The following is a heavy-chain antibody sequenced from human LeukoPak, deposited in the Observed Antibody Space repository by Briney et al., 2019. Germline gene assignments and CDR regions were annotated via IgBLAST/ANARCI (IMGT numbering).Heavy chain of an antibody. J-gene: IGHJ5*02. CDR2: ISGSGGST. V-gene: IGHV3-23*01. D-gene: IGHD6-13*01. Sequence: GGSLRLSCAASGFTFSSYAMSWVRQAPGKGLEWVSAISGSGGSTYYADSVKGRFTISRDNSKNTLYLQMNSLRAEDTAVYYCAKLPTPHSSSWYEAWGQGTLVTVSS. CDR3: AKLPTPHSSSWYEA. CDR1: GFTFSSYA.